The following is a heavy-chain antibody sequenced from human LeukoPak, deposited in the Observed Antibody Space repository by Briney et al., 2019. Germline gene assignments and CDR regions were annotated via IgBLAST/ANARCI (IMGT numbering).Heavy chain of an antibody. V-gene: IGHV3-21*01. CDR1: GFTFSSYS. CDR2: ISSSSSYI. D-gene: IGHD5-24*01. Sequence: GGSLRLSCAASGFTFSSYSMNWVRQAPGKGLEWVSSISSSSSYIYYADSVKGRFTISRDNAKNSLYLQMNSLRAEDTAVYYCARDLGDGYTIDYWGQGTLVTVSS. J-gene: IGHJ4*02. CDR3: ARDLGDGYTIDY.